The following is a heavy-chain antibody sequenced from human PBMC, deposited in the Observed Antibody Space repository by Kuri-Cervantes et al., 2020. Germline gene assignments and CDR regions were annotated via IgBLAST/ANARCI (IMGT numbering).Heavy chain of an antibody. D-gene: IGHD3-3*01. V-gene: IGHV1-8*01. Sequence: ASVKVSCKASGYTFTSYDINWVRQATGQGLEWMGWMNPNSGNTGYAQKFQGRVTMTRNTSISTAYMELSSLRAEDTAVYYCARGLRFLEWLSPSYYYYYMDVWGKGTTVTVSS. CDR3: ARGLRFLEWLSPSYYYYYMDV. J-gene: IGHJ6*03. CDR2: MNPNSGNT. CDR1: GYTFTSYD.